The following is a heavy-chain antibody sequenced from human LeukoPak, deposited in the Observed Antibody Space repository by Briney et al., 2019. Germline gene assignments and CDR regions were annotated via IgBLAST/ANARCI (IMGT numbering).Heavy chain of an antibody. Sequence: GASVKVSCKASGYTFTSYGISWMRQAPGQGLEWMGGIIPIFGTANYAQKFQGRVTITADKSTSTAYMELSSLRSEDTAVYYCASATSGGSYSYYMDVWGKGTTVTVSS. CDR2: IIPIFGTA. V-gene: IGHV1-69*06. CDR1: GYTFTSYG. J-gene: IGHJ6*03. D-gene: IGHD1-26*01. CDR3: ASATSGGSYSYYMDV.